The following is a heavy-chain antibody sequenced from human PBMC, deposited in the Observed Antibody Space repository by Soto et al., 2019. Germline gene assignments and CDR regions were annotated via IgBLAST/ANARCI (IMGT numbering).Heavy chain of an antibody. V-gene: IGHV1-69*13. CDR1: GGTISSYA. CDR3: ASALCSGGSCYSAYYGMDV. CDR2: IIPIFGTA. Sequence: ASVTVCCKASGGTISSYARRWVRQATEQGLEWMGGIIPIFGTANYAQKFQGRVTITADESTSTAYMELSSLRSEDTAVYYCASALCSGGSCYSAYYGMDVWGQGTTVTVSS. D-gene: IGHD2-15*01. J-gene: IGHJ6*02.